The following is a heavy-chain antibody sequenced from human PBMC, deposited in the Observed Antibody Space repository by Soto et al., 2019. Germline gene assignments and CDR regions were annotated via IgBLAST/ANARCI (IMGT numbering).Heavy chain of an antibody. Sequence: TSETLSLTCTVSGGSISSYYWSWIRQPPGEGLEWIGYIYYSGSTNYNPSLKSRVTISLDTSKNQFSLKLSSVTAADTAVYYCARGYSYGFSDPWGQGTLVTVSS. CDR1: GGSISSYY. CDR3: ARGYSYGFSDP. D-gene: IGHD5-18*01. J-gene: IGHJ5*02. CDR2: IYYSGST. V-gene: IGHV4-59*08.